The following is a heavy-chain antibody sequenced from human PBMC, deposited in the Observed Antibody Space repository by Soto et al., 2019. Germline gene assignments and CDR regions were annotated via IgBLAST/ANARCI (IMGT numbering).Heavy chain of an antibody. Sequence: QVQLVQSGAEVKKPGSSVMVSCKASGDTFSNYSISWVRQAPGQGLEWVGGIFRVFGTATFAQKFQGRVMTTADESTAYMELNSLTSEDTAVYYCALGPAAAVWYSYGMDVWGQGTTVAVSS. V-gene: IGHV1-69*12. D-gene: IGHD2-2*01. CDR2: IFRVFGTA. CDR1: GDTFSNYS. J-gene: IGHJ6*02. CDR3: ALGPAAAVWYSYGMDV.